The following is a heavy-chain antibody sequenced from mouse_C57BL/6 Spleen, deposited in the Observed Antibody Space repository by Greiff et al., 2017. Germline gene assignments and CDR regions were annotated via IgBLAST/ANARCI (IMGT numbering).Heavy chain of an antibody. CDR3: ARRDSSGWAY. D-gene: IGHD3-2*02. V-gene: IGHV1-64*01. CDR1: GYTFTSYW. Sequence: VQLQQPGAELVKPGASVKLSCKASGYTFTSYWMHWVKQRPGQGLEWIGMIHPNSGSTNYNEKFKSKATLTVDKSSSTAYMQLSSLTSEDSAVYYCARRDSSGWAYWGQGTLVTVAA. J-gene: IGHJ3*01. CDR2: IHPNSGST.